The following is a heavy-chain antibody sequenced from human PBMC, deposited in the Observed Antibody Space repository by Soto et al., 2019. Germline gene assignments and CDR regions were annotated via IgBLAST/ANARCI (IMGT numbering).Heavy chain of an antibody. CDR2: ISYDGSNK. CDR3: ARDYPSRGYYYDSSGYYYGSLDY. Sequence: SLRLSCAASGFTFSSYAMHWVRQAPGKGLEWVAVISYDGSNKYYADSVKGRFTISRDNSKNTLYLQMNSLRAEDTAVYYCARDYPSRGYYYDSSGYYYGSLDYWGQGTLVTVSS. J-gene: IGHJ4*02. CDR1: GFTFSSYA. D-gene: IGHD3-22*01. V-gene: IGHV3-30-3*01.